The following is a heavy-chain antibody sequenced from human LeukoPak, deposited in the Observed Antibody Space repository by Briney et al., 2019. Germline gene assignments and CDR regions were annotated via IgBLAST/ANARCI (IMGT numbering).Heavy chain of an antibody. D-gene: IGHD3-10*01. Sequence: GGSLRLSCAASGFTFSNAWMSWVRQAPGKGLEWVGRIKSKTDGGTTDYAAPVKGRFTISRDDSKNTLYLQMNSLKTEDTAVYYCTTSPYGSGSYLDWGQGTLVTFSS. CDR1: GFTFSNAW. CDR2: IKSKTDGGTT. J-gene: IGHJ4*02. V-gene: IGHV3-15*01. CDR3: TTSPYGSGSYLD.